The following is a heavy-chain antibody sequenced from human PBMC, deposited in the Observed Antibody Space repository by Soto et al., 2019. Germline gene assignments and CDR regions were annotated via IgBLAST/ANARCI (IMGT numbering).Heavy chain of an antibody. CDR3: AKVANFRDDYYAGMDV. D-gene: IGHD5-12*01. V-gene: IGHV3-30*18. J-gene: IGHJ6*02. Sequence: QVQLVESGGGVVQPGRSLRLSCAASGFTFSNYGMHWVRQAPGKGLEWVAIISYDGSKTYYADSVKGRFTISRDNSKNTLYLQMNRLSAEDTAVYYCAKVANFRDDYYAGMDVWGQGTTVTVSS. CDR1: GFTFSNYG. CDR2: ISYDGSKT.